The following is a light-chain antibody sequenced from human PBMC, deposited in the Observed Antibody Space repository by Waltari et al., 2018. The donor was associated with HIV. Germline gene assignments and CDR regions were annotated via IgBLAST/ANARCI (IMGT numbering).Light chain of an antibody. CDR2: DDS. CDR1: NIGSER. CDR3: QVWESSTDHWV. J-gene: IGLJ3*02. Sequence: SYVLTQPPSVSVAPGQTARITCGGDNIGSERVHWYQQKPGQAPLLLVYDDSDRPSGVPGRFPGSNSGNTATLAVRGVEAGDEADCWCQVWESSTDHWVFGGGTKLTV. V-gene: IGLV3-21*02.